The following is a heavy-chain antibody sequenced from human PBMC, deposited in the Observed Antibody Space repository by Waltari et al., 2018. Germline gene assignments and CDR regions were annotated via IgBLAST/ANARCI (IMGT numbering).Heavy chain of an antibody. J-gene: IGHJ4*02. CDR3: ARGGLLLRGVVQVPHYFDS. V-gene: IGHV1-69*01. Sequence: QVQLVQSGAEVKEHGASVKVSCKASGGTFNNYSFSWVRQAPGHGLALMGGVIQMVRTPNYAQKFQGRVTITADESTTTVFMDLTSLRSDDSAVYYCARGGLLLRGVVQVPHYFDSWGQGTLVTVSS. CDR1: GGTFNNYS. D-gene: IGHD3-10*01. CDR2: VIQMVRTP.